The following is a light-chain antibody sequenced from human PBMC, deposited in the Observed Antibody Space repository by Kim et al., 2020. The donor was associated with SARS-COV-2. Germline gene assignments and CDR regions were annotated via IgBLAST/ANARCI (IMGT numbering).Light chain of an antibody. J-gene: IGLJ1*01. CDR2: RDN. CDR1: NFGRKN. Sequence: SGALGQTARITCGGNNFGRKNVHWYQQKPGQAPVLVIFRDNNRPSGIPERFSGSTSGNTATLTISSPQAGDEADYYCQVWDGNTNIFGTGTKVTVL. V-gene: IGLV3-9*01. CDR3: QVWDGNTNI.